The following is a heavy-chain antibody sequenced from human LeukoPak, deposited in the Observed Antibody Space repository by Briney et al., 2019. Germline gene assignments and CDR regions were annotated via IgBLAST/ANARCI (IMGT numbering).Heavy chain of an antibody. CDR2: IYYSGHT. CDR3: ARGLRRILDL. Sequence: PSETLSLTCTVSGDSMSSYYWSWIRQPPGKGLEWIGYIYYSGHTNYNPSLKSRVTISVDTSKNQFSLKMRSVTAADTAVYYCARGLRRILDLWGRGTLVTVSS. J-gene: IGHJ2*01. CDR1: GDSMSSYY. V-gene: IGHV4-59*01.